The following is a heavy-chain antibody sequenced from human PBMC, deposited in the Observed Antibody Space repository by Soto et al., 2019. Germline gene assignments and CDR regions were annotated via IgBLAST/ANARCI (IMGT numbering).Heavy chain of an antibody. CDR1: GFTFSSYG. D-gene: IGHD1-26*01. CDR3: AKDIRDSGSYSYYYYYGMDV. Sequence: PGGSLRLSCAASGFTFSSYGIHWVRQAPGKGLEWVALISYDGTDKYYADSVKGRFTLSRDNSKNTLFLQMNSLRAEDTAVYYCAKDIRDSGSYSYYYYYGMDVWGQGTTVTVSS. J-gene: IGHJ6*02. V-gene: IGHV3-30*18. CDR2: ISYDGTDK.